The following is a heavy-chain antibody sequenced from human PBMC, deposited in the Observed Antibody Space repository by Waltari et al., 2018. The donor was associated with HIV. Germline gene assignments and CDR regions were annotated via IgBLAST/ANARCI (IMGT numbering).Heavy chain of an antibody. J-gene: IGHJ6*02. D-gene: IGHD3-3*01. CDR1: GGTFSSYT. CDR2: IIPILGIA. CDR3: ARTEWSEGGMDV. Sequence: QVQLVQSGAEVKKPGSSVKVSCKASGGTFSSYTISWVRQAPGQGLEWMGRIIPILGIANYAQKFQGRVTITADKSTSTAYMELSSLRSEDTAVYYCARTEWSEGGMDVWGQGTTVTVSS. V-gene: IGHV1-69*02.